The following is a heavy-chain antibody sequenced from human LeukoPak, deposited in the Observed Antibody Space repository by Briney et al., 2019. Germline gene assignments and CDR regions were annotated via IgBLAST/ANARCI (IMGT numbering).Heavy chain of an antibody. CDR1: GGSISSHY. D-gene: IGHD2-2*01. Sequence: SETLSLTCTVSGGSISSHYWSWIRQPPGKGLEWIGYIYHSGSTKYNPPLKSRVIISVDTSKNQFSLKLSSVAAADTAVYYCARRFCSSTSCYKIRENDYWGQGTLVTVSS. CDR2: IYHSGST. V-gene: IGHV4-59*11. CDR3: ARRFCSSTSCYKIRENDY. J-gene: IGHJ4*02.